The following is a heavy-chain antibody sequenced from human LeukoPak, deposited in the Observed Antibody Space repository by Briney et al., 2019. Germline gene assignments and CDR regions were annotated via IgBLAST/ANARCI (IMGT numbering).Heavy chain of an antibody. D-gene: IGHD5-12*01. J-gene: IGHJ4*02. CDR2: IKQDGSEK. CDR3: GSRGYSGYDYNFDY. V-gene: IGHV3-7*01. CDR1: GFTFSSYW. Sequence: GGSLRLSCAASGFTFSSYWMSWVRQAPGKGLEWVANIKQDGSEKYYVDSVKGRFTISRDNAKNSLYLQMNSLRAEDTAVYYCGSRGYSGYDYNFDYWGQGTLVTVSS.